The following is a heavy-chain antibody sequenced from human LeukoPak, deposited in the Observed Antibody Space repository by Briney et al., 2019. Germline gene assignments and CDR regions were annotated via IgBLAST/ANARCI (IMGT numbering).Heavy chain of an antibody. CDR3: PRVRPNWNDGTFDY. CDR2: IYPSGST. CDR1: GASITNYY. D-gene: IGHD1-1*01. Sequence: PSETLSLTCTVSGASITNYYWSWLRQSAGKGLEWIGRIYPSGSTHSNPSLKSRVTMSLTTSKNQFSLGLSSVTAAAPPFYYFPRVRPNWNDGTFDYWGQGTLVTVSS. J-gene: IGHJ4*02. V-gene: IGHV4-4*07.